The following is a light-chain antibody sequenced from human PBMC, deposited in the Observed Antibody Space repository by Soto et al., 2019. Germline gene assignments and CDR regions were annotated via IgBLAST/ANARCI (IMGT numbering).Light chain of an antibody. CDR2: RAS. CDR3: QQYDEWPVT. Sequence: EIVMTQSPVTLSVSPGERVTLPCRASQSVSSHLAWYQQKPGQTPRILIFRASTRATGIPARFSGSGSGTEFTLTISSLQSEDFGVYYCQQYDEWPVTFGGGTKVEIK. V-gene: IGKV3-15*01. CDR1: QSVSSH. J-gene: IGKJ4*01.